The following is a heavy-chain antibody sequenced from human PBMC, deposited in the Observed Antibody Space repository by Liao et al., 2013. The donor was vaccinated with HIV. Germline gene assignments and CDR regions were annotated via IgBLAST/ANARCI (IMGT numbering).Heavy chain of an antibody. V-gene: IGHV4-30-2*01. CDR2: IYLGGST. CDR1: GDSISSGGYS. CDR3: ARGGEQWLRFFDY. D-gene: IGHD5-12*01. Sequence: QLQLQESGSGLVKPSQTLSLTCAVSGDSISSGGYSWSWIRQPPGKGLEWIGYIYLGGSTYYNPSLKSRVTISVDRSKNQFSLKLSSVTAADTAVYYCARGGEQWLRFFDYWGQGTLVTVSS. J-gene: IGHJ4*02.